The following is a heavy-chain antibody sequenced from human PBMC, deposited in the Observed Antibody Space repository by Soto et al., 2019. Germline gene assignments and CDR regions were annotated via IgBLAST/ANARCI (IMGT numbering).Heavy chain of an antibody. Sequence: SETLCLTCTVSGGSISSYYWSWIRQSPGKGLEWIGYIHYSGNTNYNPSLKSRVTISVDTSKNQFSLKLSSVTAADTAVYYCASQSTGYPYYFNYWGQGTLVTVSS. V-gene: IGHV4-59*08. D-gene: IGHD3-22*01. CDR3: ASQSTGYPYYFNY. J-gene: IGHJ4*02. CDR1: GGSISSYY. CDR2: IHYSGNT.